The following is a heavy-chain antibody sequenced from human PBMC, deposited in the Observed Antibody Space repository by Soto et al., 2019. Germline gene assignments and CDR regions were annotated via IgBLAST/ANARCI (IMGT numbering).Heavy chain of an antibody. CDR1: GFTFSRYA. CDR3: AKEKNLALYYFDY. V-gene: IGHV3-30-3*01. J-gene: IGHJ4*02. Sequence: GGSLRLSCAASGFTFSRYAMHWVRQAPGKGLEWVAVISYDGSNKYYADSVKGRFTISRDNSKNTLYLQMNSLRAEDTAVYYCAKEKNLALYYFDYWGQGTLVTVSS. CDR2: ISYDGSNK.